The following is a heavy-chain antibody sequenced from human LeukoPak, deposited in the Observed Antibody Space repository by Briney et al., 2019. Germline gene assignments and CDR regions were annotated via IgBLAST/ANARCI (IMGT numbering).Heavy chain of an antibody. D-gene: IGHD4-17*01. CDR3: ARDRDGDYVDAFDI. CDR2: IWYDGSNK. Sequence: GGSLRLSCAASGFTFSSYAMSWVRQAPGKGLEWVAVIWYDGSNKYYADSVKGRFTISRDNSKNTLYLQMNSLRAEDTAVYYCARDRDGDYVDAFDIWGQGTMVTVSS. CDR1: GFTFSSYA. V-gene: IGHV3-33*08. J-gene: IGHJ3*02.